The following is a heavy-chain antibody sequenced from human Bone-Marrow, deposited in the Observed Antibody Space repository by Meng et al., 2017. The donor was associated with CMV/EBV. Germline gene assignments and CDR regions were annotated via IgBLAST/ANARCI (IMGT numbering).Heavy chain of an antibody. Sequence: ETLSLTCAASGFTFSSYAMSWVRQAPGKGLEWVSAISGSGGSTYYADSVKGRFTISRDNSKNTLYLQMNSLRAEDTAVYYCAKGGSSSDLFDYWGQGTLVTVSS. J-gene: IGHJ4*02. D-gene: IGHD6-6*01. CDR2: ISGSGGST. CDR1: GFTFSSYA. V-gene: IGHV3-23*01. CDR3: AKGGSSSDLFDY.